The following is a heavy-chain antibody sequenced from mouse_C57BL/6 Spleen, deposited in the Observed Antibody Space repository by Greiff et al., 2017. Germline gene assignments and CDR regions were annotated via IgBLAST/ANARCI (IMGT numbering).Heavy chain of an antibody. V-gene: IGHV1-78*01. CDR1: GYTFTDHT. CDR2: IYPRDGST. CDR3: ARWGYYGSSYRYFDV. J-gene: IGHJ1*03. Sequence: QVQLQQSDAELVKPGASVKISCKVSGYTFTDHTIHWMKQRPEQGLEWIGYIYPRDGSTKYNEKFKGKATLTADKSSSTAYMQLNSLTSEDSAVYFCARWGYYGSSYRYFDVWGTGTTVTVSS. D-gene: IGHD1-1*01.